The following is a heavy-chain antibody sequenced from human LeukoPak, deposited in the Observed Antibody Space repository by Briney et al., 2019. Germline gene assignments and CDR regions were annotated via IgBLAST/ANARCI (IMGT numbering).Heavy chain of an antibody. CDR3: AAWTDRGYSY. Sequence: QPGGSLRLSCTASGFTFSRSWMNWIRQAPGKGLEWVANINPDGDGTRFVDSVKGRFTMSRDNAQSSLHLQMNSLRVEDTAFYYCAAWTDRGYSYWGQGVLVTVSS. J-gene: IGHJ4*02. D-gene: IGHD5-12*01. CDR1: GFTFSRSW. CDR2: INPDGDGT. V-gene: IGHV3-7*01.